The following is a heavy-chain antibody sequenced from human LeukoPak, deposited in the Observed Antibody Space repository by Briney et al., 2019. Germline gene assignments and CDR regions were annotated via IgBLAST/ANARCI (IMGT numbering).Heavy chain of an antibody. Sequence: GGSLRLSCVASGFTLTSHSTSWVRQVPGQGLEWISSFLRTGTSVYYADSVRGRFTISRDNSKNTLYLQMNSLRAEDTGVYYCAKDLRPDNGWDFDFWGQGTRVTVSS. CDR1: GFTLTSHS. J-gene: IGHJ4*02. D-gene: IGHD6-19*01. V-gene: IGHV3-23*05. CDR3: AKDLRPDNGWDFDF. CDR2: FLRTGTSV.